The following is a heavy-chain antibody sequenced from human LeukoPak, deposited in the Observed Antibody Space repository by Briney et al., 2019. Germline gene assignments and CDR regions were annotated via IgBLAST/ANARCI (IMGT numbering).Heavy chain of an antibody. V-gene: IGHV4-39*07. D-gene: IGHD3-10*01. CDR1: GGYISSNNYY. CDR2: LYYSGSF. J-gene: IGHJ4*02. Sequence: SETLSLTCSVSGGYISSNNYYWGWIRQPPGKGLEWIASLYYSGSFYYNPSLKSRVTISVDTSKNHFSLKVTSVTAADTAVYYCARLNAMVRGLIIIDYWGQGTLVTVSS. CDR3: ARLNAMVRGLIIIDY.